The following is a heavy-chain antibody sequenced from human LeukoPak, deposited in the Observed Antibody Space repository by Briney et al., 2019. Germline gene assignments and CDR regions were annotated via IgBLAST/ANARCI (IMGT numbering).Heavy chain of an antibody. CDR1: GFTFSSYW. CDR3: VREGGYSSGPDY. D-gene: IGHD6-19*01. J-gene: IGHJ4*02. Sequence: GGSLRLSCAASGFTFSSYWMNWVRQAPGKGPVWVSRINSDGRRTTYADSVKGRFTISRDNAKNTLYLQMNSLRAEDTAVYYCVREGGYSSGPDYWGQGTLVTVSS. CDR2: INSDGRRT. V-gene: IGHV3-74*01.